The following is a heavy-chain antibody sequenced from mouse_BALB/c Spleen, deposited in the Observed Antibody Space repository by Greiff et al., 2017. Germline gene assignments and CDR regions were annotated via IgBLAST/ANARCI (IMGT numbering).Heavy chain of an antibody. Sequence: EVKLMESGPGLVKPSQSLSLTCTVTGYSITSDYAWNWLRQFPGNKLEWMGYISYSGSTSYNPSLKSRISITRDTSKNQFFLQLNSVTTEDTATYYCAKEDGYEEGSYFDYWGQGTTLTVSS. V-gene: IGHV3-2*02. CDR2: ISYSGST. CDR3: AKEDGYEEGSYFDY. CDR1: GYSITSDYA. J-gene: IGHJ2*01. D-gene: IGHD2-2*01.